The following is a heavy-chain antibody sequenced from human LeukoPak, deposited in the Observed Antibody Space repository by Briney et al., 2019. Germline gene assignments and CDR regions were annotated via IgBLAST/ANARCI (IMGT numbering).Heavy chain of an antibody. Sequence: ASVKVSCKASGDTFTSYAISWVRQAPGQGLDGMEGIIPIFGTANYAQKFQGRVTITADKSTSTAYMELSSLRSEDTAVYYCARFRYGSGLLAAFDIWGQGTMVTVSS. CDR1: GDTFTSYA. J-gene: IGHJ3*02. V-gene: IGHV1-69*06. D-gene: IGHD3-10*01. CDR3: ARFRYGSGLLAAFDI. CDR2: IIPIFGTA.